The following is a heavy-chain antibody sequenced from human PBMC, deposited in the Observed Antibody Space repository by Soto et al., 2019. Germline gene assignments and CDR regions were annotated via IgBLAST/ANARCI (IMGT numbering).Heavy chain of an antibody. CDR1: GGSISSSNW. CDR2: IYHSGST. CDR3: ARSPDSSGYYPRWYYYGMDV. D-gene: IGHD3-22*01. Sequence: SETMSLTCAVSGGSISSSNWWRWVRQPPGKGLEWIGEIYHSGSTNYNPSLKSRVTISVDKSKNQFSLKLSSVTAADTAVYYCARSPDSSGYYPRWYYYGMDVWGQGTTVTAP. J-gene: IGHJ6*02. V-gene: IGHV4-4*02.